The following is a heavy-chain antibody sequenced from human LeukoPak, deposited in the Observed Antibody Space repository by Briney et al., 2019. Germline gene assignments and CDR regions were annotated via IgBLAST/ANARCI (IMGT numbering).Heavy chain of an antibody. D-gene: IGHD3-22*01. CDR2: IYYSGST. V-gene: IGHV4-31*03. Sequence: PSETLSLTCTVSGGSISSGGYYWSWIRQHPGKGLEWIGYIYYSGSTYYNPSLKSRVTISVDTSKNQFSLKLSSVTAADTAVYYCAAQNSGYYPILNYWGQGTLVTVSS. J-gene: IGHJ4*02. CDR1: GGSISSGGYY. CDR3: AAQNSGYYPILNY.